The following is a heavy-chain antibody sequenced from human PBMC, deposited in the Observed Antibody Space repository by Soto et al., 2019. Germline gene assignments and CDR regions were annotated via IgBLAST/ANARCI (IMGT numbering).Heavy chain of an antibody. V-gene: IGHV3-33*01. J-gene: IGHJ4*02. CDR1: GFTFSSYG. CDR3: SRDPGSSWYYFDY. D-gene: IGHD6-13*01. CDR2: IWYDGSNR. Sequence: QVQLVESGGGVVQPGRSLRLSCAASGFTFSSYGMYWVRQAPGKGLEWVEVIWYDGSNRYYADSVKGRFNISRDNSKNTLDLQMNSLRADDTAVYYCSRDPGSSWYYFDYWGQGTLVPVSS.